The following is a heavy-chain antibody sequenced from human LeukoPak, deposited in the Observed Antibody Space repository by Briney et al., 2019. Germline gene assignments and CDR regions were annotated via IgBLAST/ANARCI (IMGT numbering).Heavy chain of an antibody. CDR3: AKDSPIDY. CDR2: IRYDGSNK. Sequence: GGSLRLSSAASGFIFSSYAMHWVRQAPGKGLEWVAFIRYDGSNKYYADSVKGRFSISRDNSKNTLFLQMNSLRAEDTAVYYCAKDSPIDYWGQGTLVTVSS. V-gene: IGHV3-30*02. J-gene: IGHJ4*02. CDR1: GFIFSSYA.